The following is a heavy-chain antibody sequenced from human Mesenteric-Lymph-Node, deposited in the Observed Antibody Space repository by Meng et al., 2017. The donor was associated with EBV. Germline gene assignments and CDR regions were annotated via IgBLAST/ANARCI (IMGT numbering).Heavy chain of an antibody. CDR2: IYYSGST. CDR1: GGSISSGGYY. D-gene: IGHD5-12*01. CDR3: ARGLEVATMSY. Sequence: QLQLQDSGSGLVKPSQTLSLTCAVSGGSISSGGYYWSWIRQPPGKGLEWIGYIYYSGSTYYNPSLKSRVTISVDTSKNQFSLKLSSVTAADTAVYYCARGLEVATMSYWGQGTLVTVSS. J-gene: IGHJ4*02. V-gene: IGHV4-30-4*01.